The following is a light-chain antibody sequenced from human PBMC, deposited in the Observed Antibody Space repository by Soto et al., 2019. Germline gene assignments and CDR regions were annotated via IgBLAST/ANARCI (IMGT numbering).Light chain of an antibody. CDR1: SSDVGSYNR. CDR2: QVS. Sequence: QSVLTQPPSVSGSPGQSVTISCTGTSSDVGSYNRVSWYQQPPGTAPKLMICQVSNRPSGVLDRFSGSKSGNTASLTISGLQAEDEADYYCSSYTSSGTWVFGGGTKLTVL. V-gene: IGLV2-18*02. J-gene: IGLJ3*02. CDR3: SSYTSSGTWV.